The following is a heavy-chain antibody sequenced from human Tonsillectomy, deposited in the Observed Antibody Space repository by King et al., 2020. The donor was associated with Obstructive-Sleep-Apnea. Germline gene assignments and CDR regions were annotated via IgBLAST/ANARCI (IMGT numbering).Heavy chain of an antibody. CDR2: IYPGDSDT. CDR3: ARLIASGRNWFDP. J-gene: IGHJ5*02. CDR1: GYIFTTYW. Sequence: QLVQSGAEVKKPGESLKISCKCSGYIFTTYWIGWVRQMPGKGLQWMGSIYPGDSDTRYSPSFQGQVTLSVDKSISTAYLQWSSLKASDTAMYYCARLIASGRNWFDPWGQGTLVTVSS. V-gene: IGHV5-51*01. D-gene: IGHD2-15*01.